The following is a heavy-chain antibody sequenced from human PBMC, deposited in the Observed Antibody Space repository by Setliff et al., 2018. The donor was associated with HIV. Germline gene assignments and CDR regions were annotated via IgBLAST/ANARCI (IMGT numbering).Heavy chain of an antibody. Sequence: GASVKVSCKPSGYTFTTYGLSWVRQAPGQGLEWMGWISTYSDETSSSQNLQGRLTMTTDTSTGTAYMELRSLRSDDTAVYYCARDRQDYSAGSYIYYFDYWGQGTLVTVSS. V-gene: IGHV1-18*01. J-gene: IGHJ4*02. CDR3: ARDRQDYSAGSYIYYFDY. CDR2: ISTYSDET. D-gene: IGHD3-10*01. CDR1: GYTFTTYG.